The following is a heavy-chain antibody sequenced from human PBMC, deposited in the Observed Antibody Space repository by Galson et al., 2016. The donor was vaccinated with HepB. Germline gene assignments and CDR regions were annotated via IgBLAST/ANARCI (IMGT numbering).Heavy chain of an antibody. Sequence: SLRLSCAASGFTFSMYAMGWVRQAPGKGLEWVSAIAGSVGGGRTYYADSVKGRFTISRDNSRNTVYLQLNSLRAEDTAVYYCARGNCTGGSCYYFDYWGQGTLVTVSS. CDR3: ARGNCTGGSCYYFDY. J-gene: IGHJ4*02. D-gene: IGHD2-15*01. CDR1: GFTFSMYA. V-gene: IGHV3-23*01. CDR2: IAGSVGGGRT.